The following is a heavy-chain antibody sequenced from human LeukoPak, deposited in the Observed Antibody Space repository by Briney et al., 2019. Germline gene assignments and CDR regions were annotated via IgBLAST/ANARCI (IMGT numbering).Heavy chain of an antibody. CDR2: INHSGST. D-gene: IGHD5-18*01. Sequence: SETLSLTCAVYGGYFSGYYWSWIRQPPGNGLKWIGEINHSGSTNYNPSLKSRVTISVDTSKNQFSLKLSSVTAADTAVYYCAKPADTAMGFDYWGKGTLVTVSS. J-gene: IGHJ4*02. CDR1: GGYFSGYY. CDR3: AKPADTAMGFDY. V-gene: IGHV4-34*01.